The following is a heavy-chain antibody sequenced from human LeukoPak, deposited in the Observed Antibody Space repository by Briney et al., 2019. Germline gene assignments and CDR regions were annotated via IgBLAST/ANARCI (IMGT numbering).Heavy chain of an antibody. CDR3: ARGYYYDSSGIDY. J-gene: IGHJ4*02. Sequence: SETLSLTCTVSGGSISSYYRSWIRQPPGKGLEWIGYIYTSGSTNYNPSLKSRVTISVDTSKNQFSLKLSSVTAADTAVYYCARGYYYDSSGIDYWGQGTLVTVSS. D-gene: IGHD3-22*01. CDR2: IYTSGST. V-gene: IGHV4-4*09. CDR1: GGSISSYY.